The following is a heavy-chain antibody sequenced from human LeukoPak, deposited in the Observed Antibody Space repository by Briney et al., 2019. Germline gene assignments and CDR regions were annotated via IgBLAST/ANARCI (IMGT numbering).Heavy chain of an antibody. V-gene: IGHV3-23*01. Sequence: GGSLRLSCAASGFTFSSYAMNWVRQAPGKGLEWVSAISGSGGSTYYADSVKGRFTISRDNSKNTLYLQMNILRAEDTAIYYSAKMWGSIAARPNYFDYWGQGTLVTVSS. CDR2: ISGSGGST. J-gene: IGHJ4*02. D-gene: IGHD6-6*01. CDR1: GFTFSSYA. CDR3: AKMWGSIAARPNYFDY.